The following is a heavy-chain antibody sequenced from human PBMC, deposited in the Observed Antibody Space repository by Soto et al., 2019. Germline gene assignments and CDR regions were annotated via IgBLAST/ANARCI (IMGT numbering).Heavy chain of an antibody. D-gene: IGHD3-22*01. CDR1: GFTFSSYW. CDR3: ARVCLYYDSSGWPFDF. CDR2: IKQDGSEK. J-gene: IGHJ4*02. V-gene: IGHV3-7*01. Sequence: PGESLTLSYAASGFTFSSYWMSWVRQAPGKGLEWVANIKQDGSEKYYVDSVKGRFTISRDNAKNSLYLQMNSLRAEDTAVYYCARVCLYYDSSGWPFDFWGQGLVVTV.